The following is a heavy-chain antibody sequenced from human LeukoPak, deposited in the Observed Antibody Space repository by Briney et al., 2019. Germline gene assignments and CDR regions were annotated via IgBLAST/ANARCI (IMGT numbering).Heavy chain of an antibody. CDR3: ARDSYGGNWSLGY. D-gene: IGHD4-23*01. CDR1: GYTFTGHY. CDR2: IKPDTGVT. J-gene: IGHJ4*02. V-gene: IGHV1-2*02. Sequence: ASVKVSCKASGYTFTGHYMHWVRQAPGQGLEWMGWIKPDTGVTYYAQNFQGRFTMTTDTSISTVYMELSSLRSDDTAVYYCARDSYGGNWSLGYWGQGTLVTVSS.